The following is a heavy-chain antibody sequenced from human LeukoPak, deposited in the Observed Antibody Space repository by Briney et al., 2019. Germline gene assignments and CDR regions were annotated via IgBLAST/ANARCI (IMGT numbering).Heavy chain of an antibody. J-gene: IGHJ4*02. CDR2: ISGSGGST. CDR3: AKDSQSDVWSGYGDY. V-gene: IGHV3-23*01. Sequence: GGSLRLSCAASGFTFSSYGMSWVRQAPGKGLEWVSAISGSGGSTYYADSVKGRFTISRDNSKNTLYLQMNSLRAEDTAVYYCAKDSQSDVWSGYGDYWGQGTLVTVSS. D-gene: IGHD3-3*01. CDR1: GFTFSSYG.